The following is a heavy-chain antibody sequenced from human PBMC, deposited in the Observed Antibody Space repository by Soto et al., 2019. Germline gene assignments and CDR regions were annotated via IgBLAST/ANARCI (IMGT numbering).Heavy chain of an antibody. CDR1: GYTFSRYG. J-gene: IGHJ4*02. Sequence: QVQLVQSGAEVKKPGASVKVSCKASGYTFSRYGITWVRQAPGQGLEWMGWISGYSGNTNYAQNLRGRVTMTTETSTSKAYMELRSLRSDDTAVYYCARGGVLLWFGEPLDYWGQGTLVTDSS. V-gene: IGHV1-18*01. CDR3: ARGGVLLWFGEPLDY. D-gene: IGHD3-10*01. CDR2: ISGYSGNT.